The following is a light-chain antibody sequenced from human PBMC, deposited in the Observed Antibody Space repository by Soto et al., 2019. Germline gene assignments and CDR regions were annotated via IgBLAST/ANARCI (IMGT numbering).Light chain of an antibody. V-gene: IGLV1-51*02. J-gene: IGLJ1*01. CDR1: SSDVGDNY. CDR3: GTWDSSLSADV. Sequence: QSVLTQPPSVSAAPGQKVTISCSGSSSDVGDNYVSWYQLLPGTAPKLLIYETNKRPPGIPDRYSGSKSGTSATLGITGLQTGDEADYYCGTWDSSLSADVFGTETKVTVL. CDR2: ETN.